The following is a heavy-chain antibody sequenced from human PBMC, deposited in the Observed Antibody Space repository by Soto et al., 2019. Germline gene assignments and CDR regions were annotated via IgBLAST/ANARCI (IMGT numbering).Heavy chain of an antibody. CDR3: AREAVGSNIAAVLLDP. CDR1: GYFFNDYH. J-gene: IGHJ5*02. D-gene: IGHD2-2*01. V-gene: IGHV1-2*02. CDR2: INPKNGDT. Sequence: QVQVVQSGAEVKKPGASVKVSCKTSGYFFNDYHMHWVRKAPGQGLEWMGWINPKNGDTNYAQKFQVRDIMTRDTFISTVNIELSILTSDVTAIYYCAREAVGSNIAAVLLDPWGQGTLVTVSS.